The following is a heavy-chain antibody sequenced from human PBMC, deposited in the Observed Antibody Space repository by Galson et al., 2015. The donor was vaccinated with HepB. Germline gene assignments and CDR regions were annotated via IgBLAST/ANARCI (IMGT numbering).Heavy chain of an antibody. J-gene: IGHJ6*02. CDR3: ARDLRGRVIAVAGTHYYYGMDV. V-gene: IGHV3-66*01. CDR1: GFTVSSNY. CDR2: IYSGGST. D-gene: IGHD6-19*01. Sequence: SLRLSCAASGFTVSSNYMSWVRQAPGKGLEWVSVIYSGGSTYYADSVKGRFTISRDNSKNTLYLQMNSLRAEDTAVYYCARDLRGRVIAVAGTHYYYGMDVWGQGTTVTVSS.